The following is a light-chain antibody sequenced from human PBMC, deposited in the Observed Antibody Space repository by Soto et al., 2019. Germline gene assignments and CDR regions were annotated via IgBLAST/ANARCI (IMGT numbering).Light chain of an antibody. V-gene: IGKV1-9*01. CDR1: QAITNN. J-gene: IGKJ4*01. CDR2: EES. Sequence: DIPFTHSPSSLSASVGDRVTITCRASQAITNNLAWYQQKPGNPPRLLIYEESTLHSGVPSRFSGRKVGTQFILTIDSLQPEDFATYYCQQVKSYPRTFGGGTKVDIK. CDR3: QQVKSYPRT.